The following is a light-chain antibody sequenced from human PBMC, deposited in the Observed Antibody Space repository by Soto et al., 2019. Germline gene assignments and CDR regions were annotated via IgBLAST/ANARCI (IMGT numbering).Light chain of an antibody. V-gene: IGKV3-15*01. J-gene: IGKJ4*01. CDR1: QGIGDT. CDR2: DTS. Sequence: EVVMTQSPATLSVSPGEGLTLSCRASQGIGDTLSWYQHKPSQTPILLIYDTSTRATGVPARCSCIRSQPEFSLTITSLQSEDFAIYYCQPYNNWPLTFGGGTKV. CDR3: QPYNNWPLT.